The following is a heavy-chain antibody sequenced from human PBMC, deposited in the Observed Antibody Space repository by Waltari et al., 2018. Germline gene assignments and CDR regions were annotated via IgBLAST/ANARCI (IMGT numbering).Heavy chain of an antibody. CDR3: ARDGRKDILTDSSDFDY. V-gene: IGHV3-48*04. CDR2: ISSSSSTI. Sequence: EVQLVESGGGLVQPGGSLRLSCAASGFTFSSYSMNWVRQAPGKGLEWVSYISSSSSTIYYPSSVKGRFTISRDNAKNSLYLQMNSLRAEDTAVYYCARDGRKDILTDSSDFDYWGQGTLVTVSS. J-gene: IGHJ4*02. CDR1: GFTFSSYS. D-gene: IGHD3-9*01.